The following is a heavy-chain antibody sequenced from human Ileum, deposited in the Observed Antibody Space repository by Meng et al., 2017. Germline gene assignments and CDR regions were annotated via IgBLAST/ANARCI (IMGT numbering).Heavy chain of an antibody. J-gene: IGHJ3*02. Sequence: GESLKISCAVSGFTFSYYEMNWVRQAPGKGLEWVSYISSSGISIYYADSVKGRFTISRDNAKNSLYLQMDSLRAEDTAVYYCARGITTVRGLPDGFDIWGQGTVVTVSS. CDR3: ARGITTVRGLPDGFDI. D-gene: IGHD3-10*01. V-gene: IGHV3-48*03. CDR2: ISSSGISI. CDR1: GFTFSYYE.